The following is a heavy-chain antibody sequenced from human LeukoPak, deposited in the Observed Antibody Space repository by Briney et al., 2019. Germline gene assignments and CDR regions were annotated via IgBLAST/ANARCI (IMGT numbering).Heavy chain of an antibody. CDR3: AKDSLNYFGSGSYYNPLFDY. D-gene: IGHD3-10*01. J-gene: IGHJ4*02. Sequence: GGSLRLSCAASGFTFSSYAMSWVRQAPGKGLEWVSAISGSGGSTYYADSVKGRFTISRDNSKNTLYLQMNSLRAEDTAVYYCAKDSLNYFGSGSYYNPLFDYWGQGTLVTVSS. CDR1: GFTFSSYA. V-gene: IGHV3-23*01. CDR2: ISGSGGST.